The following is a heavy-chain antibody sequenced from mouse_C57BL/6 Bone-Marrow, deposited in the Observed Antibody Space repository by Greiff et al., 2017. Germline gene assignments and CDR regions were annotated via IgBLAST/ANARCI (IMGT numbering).Heavy chain of an antibody. CDR1: GYAFSSYW. D-gene: IGHD2-1*01. CDR3: ARSRLGNYPFAY. CDR2: IYPGDGDT. Sequence: QVQLQPSGAELVKPGASVKISCKASGYAFSSYWMNWVKQRPGKGLEWIGQIYPGDGDTNYNGKFKGKATLTADKSSSTAYMQLSSLTSEDYAVYFCARSRLGNYPFAYWGQGTLVTVSA. V-gene: IGHV1-80*01. J-gene: IGHJ3*01.